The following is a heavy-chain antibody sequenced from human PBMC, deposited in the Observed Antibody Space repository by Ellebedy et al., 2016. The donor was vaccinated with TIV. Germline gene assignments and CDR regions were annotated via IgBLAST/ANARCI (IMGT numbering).Heavy chain of an antibody. CDR3: ATYPHYGSGNYPVERYGLDV. D-gene: IGHD3-10*01. V-gene: IGHV1-3*01. Sequence: AASVKVSCKASGYTFTSYAMHWVRQAPGQRLEWMGWINAGNGNTKYSQKFQGRVTITRDTSASTAYMELSSLRSEDTAVYYCATYPHYGSGNYPVERYGLDVWGQGTTVIVSS. CDR2: INAGNGNT. J-gene: IGHJ6*02. CDR1: GYTFTSYA.